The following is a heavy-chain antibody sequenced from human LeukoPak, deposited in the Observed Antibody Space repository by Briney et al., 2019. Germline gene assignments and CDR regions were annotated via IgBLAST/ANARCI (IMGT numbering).Heavy chain of an antibody. Sequence: GGSLRLSCAASGFTFTSYSMNWVRQAPGKGLEWVSTISGGGGSTYYADSVKGRFTISRDNSKNTLFLQMNSLRAEDTAVYYCAKDGGLWVSAHWGDSWGRGTLVTVSS. CDR1: GFTFTSYS. V-gene: IGHV3-23*01. CDR2: ISGGGGST. CDR3: AKDGGLWVSAHWGDS. J-gene: IGHJ4*02. D-gene: IGHD7-27*01.